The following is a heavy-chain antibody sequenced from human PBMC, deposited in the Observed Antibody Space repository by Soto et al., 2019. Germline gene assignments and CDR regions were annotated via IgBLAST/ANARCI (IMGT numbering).Heavy chain of an antibody. CDR2: INHSGST. Sequence: PSETLSLTCAVYGGSFSGYYWSWIRQPPGKGLEWIGEINHSGSTNYNPSLKSRVTISVDTSKNQFSLKLSSVTAADTAVYYCARVGGYCSSTSCSRPYYYGMDVWGQGTTVT. CDR1: GGSFSGYY. D-gene: IGHD2-2*01. CDR3: ARVGGYCSSTSCSRPYYYGMDV. V-gene: IGHV4-34*01. J-gene: IGHJ6*02.